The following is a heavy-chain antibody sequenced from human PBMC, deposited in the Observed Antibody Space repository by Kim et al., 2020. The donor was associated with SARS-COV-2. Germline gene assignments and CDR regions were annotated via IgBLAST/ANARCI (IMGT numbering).Heavy chain of an antibody. CDR1: GFTFSSYA. J-gene: IGHJ4*01. CDR3: AKDSDFWSGFYFDY. V-gene: IGHV3-23*01. Sequence: GGSLRLSCAATGFTFSSYAMTWVRQAPGKGLEWVSSISGSGDSTYSADSVKGRFTISRDNSKNTLYLQMDSLTVEDTAVYYCAKDSDFWSGFYFDYWGHGPLVPVSA. CDR2: ISGSGDST. D-gene: IGHD3-3*01.